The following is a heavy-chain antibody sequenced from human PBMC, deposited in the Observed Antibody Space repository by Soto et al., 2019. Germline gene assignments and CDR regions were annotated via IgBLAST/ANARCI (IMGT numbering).Heavy chain of an antibody. CDR1: GGSISRYY. V-gene: IGHV4-59*12. D-gene: IGHD3-3*01. J-gene: IGHJ6*02. CDR3: AREGRWPLGYYYGMDV. Sequence: SETLSLTCTVSGGSISRYYWSWIRQPPGKGLEWIGYIYYSGSTNYNPSLKSRVTISVDTSKNQFSLKLSPVTAADTAVYYCAREGRWPLGYYYGMDVWGQGTTVTVSS. CDR2: IYYSGST.